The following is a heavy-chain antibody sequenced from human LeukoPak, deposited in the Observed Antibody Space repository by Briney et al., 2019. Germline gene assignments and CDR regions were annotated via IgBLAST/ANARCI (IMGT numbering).Heavy chain of an antibody. CDR2: IYHSGST. D-gene: IGHD3-22*01. V-gene: IGHV4-30-2*01. CDR1: GGSISSGGYS. CDR3: ARGLVITYYYFDY. J-gene: IGHJ4*02. Sequence: PSETLSLTCAVSGGSISSGGYSWSWIRQPPGKGLEWIGYIYHSGSTYYNPSLKSRVTISVDRSKNQFSLKLSSVTAADTAVYYCARGLVITYYYFDYWGQGTLVTVSS.